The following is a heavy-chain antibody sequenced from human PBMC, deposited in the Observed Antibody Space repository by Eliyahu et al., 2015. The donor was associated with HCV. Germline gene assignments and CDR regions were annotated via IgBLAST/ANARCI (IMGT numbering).Heavy chain of an antibody. CDR1: GFTFSTYA. Sequence: GFTFSTYAMHWVRQAPGKGLEWVAVISSDGSDNFQAASVKGRFTISRDNSKKTLYLQMKSLRAEDTAVYYCARVRRPSLGGYTFVLDYYHMDVWGKGTTVTVSS. CDR2: ISSDGSDN. J-gene: IGHJ6*03. CDR3: ARVRRPSLGGYTFVLDYYHMDV. V-gene: IGHV3-30-3*01. D-gene: IGHD5-18*01.